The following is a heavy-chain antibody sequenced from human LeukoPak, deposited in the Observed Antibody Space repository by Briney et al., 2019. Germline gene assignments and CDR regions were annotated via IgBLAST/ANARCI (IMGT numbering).Heavy chain of an antibody. J-gene: IGHJ4*02. Sequence: SETLSLTCTVSGGSISSYYWNWIRQPPGKGLEWIGYIYYSGRTNYNPSLKSRLTISVDTSKNQFSLRLTSVTAADTAVYYCARGWGYFDYWGQGTLVTVSS. CDR3: ARGWGYFDY. V-gene: IGHV4-59*01. CDR1: GGSISSYY. D-gene: IGHD6-19*01. CDR2: IYYSGRT.